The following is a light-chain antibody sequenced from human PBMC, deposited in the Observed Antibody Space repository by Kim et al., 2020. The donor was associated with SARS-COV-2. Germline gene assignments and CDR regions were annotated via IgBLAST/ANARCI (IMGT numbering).Light chain of an antibody. CDR3: NSRDNSDNHVL. J-gene: IGLJ1*01. V-gene: IGLV3-19*01. CDR1: SLRSYY. Sequence: SSELTQDPVVSVALGQTVRITCQGDSLRSYYATWYQQKPGQAPLLVIYGKNNRPSGIPDRFSGSSSGSTASLTIPGAQAEDDADYYCNSRDNSDNHVLFG. CDR2: GKN.